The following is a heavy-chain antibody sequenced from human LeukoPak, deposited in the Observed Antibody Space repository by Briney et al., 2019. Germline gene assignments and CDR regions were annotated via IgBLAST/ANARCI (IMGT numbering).Heavy chain of an antibody. CDR3: ASPDYINYGSGTYCLSY. CDR2: INPNSGGT. J-gene: IGHJ4*02. CDR1: GSTFTGYY. Sequence: GASVKVSCKASGSTFTGYYMHWVRQAPGQGLEWMGWINPNSGGTNYAQKFQGRVTMTRDTFISTAYMELSSLRSDDTAVCYCASPDYINYGSGTYCLSYWGQGTLVTVSS. V-gene: IGHV1-2*02. D-gene: IGHD3-10*01.